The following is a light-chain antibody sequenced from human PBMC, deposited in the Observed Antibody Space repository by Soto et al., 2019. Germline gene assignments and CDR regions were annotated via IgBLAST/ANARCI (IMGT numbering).Light chain of an antibody. CDR3: SSYTSSSTLYV. CDR2: EVS. Sequence: QSVLTQPASVSGSRGQSITISCAGTSSDIGGYNYVSWYQQHPGKAPKVMIYEVSNRPSGVSNRFSGSKSGNTASLTISGLQAEDEADYYCSSYTSSSTLYVFGSGTKVTVL. J-gene: IGLJ1*01. V-gene: IGLV2-14*01. CDR1: SSDIGGYNY.